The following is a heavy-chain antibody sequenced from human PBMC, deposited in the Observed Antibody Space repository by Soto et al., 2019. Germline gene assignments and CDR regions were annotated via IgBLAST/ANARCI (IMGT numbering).Heavy chain of an antibody. CDR2: ITVYSGTT. V-gene: IGHV1-18*04. CDR3: ARPQRGDDVKNAFYL. CDR1: GYTFTNYG. Sequence: QVQLVQSGAEVKKPGASVKISCKASGYTFTNYGLSWVRQAPGQGLEWMGWITVYSGTTDHVQKFRGRVSMTTDTSTNTAYMELASLRSDDTAVYDCARPQRGDDVKNAFYLWGQGTMVTVSS. J-gene: IGHJ3*01. D-gene: IGHD2-21*02.